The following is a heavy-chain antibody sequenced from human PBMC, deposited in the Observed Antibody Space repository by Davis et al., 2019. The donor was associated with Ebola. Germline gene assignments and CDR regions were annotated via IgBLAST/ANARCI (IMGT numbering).Heavy chain of an antibody. J-gene: IGHJ3*02. CDR1: GYDFSNYW. Sequence: GSLKISCKASGYDFSNYWIGWVRQMPGKGLEWMGIIWPGDSDTRYSPSFQGHYTISVDKSISSAFLQWSSLKASDSAMYYCASLRRTITGMDDGFDIWGQGTMVTVSS. V-gene: IGHV5-51*06. CDR2: IWPGDSDT. D-gene: IGHD2-8*02. CDR3: ASLRRTITGMDDGFDI.